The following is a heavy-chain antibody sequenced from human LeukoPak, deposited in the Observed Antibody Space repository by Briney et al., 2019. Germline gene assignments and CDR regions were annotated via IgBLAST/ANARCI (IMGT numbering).Heavy chain of an antibody. V-gene: IGHV3-30*18. J-gene: IGHJ4*02. CDR2: ISYEGSNK. CDR3: AKDPYRRDSSGYWADY. D-gene: IGHD3-22*01. Sequence: GGSLRLSCAASGFTFSSYGMHWVRQAPGKGREGVAVISYEGSNKYYADFVKGRFTISRDNSKNTLYLQMNSLRAEDTAVYYCAKDPYRRDSSGYWADYWGQGTLVTVSS. CDR1: GFTFSSYG.